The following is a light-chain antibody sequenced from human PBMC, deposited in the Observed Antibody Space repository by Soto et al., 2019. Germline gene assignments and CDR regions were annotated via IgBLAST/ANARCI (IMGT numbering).Light chain of an antibody. CDR3: QSYDSSLSGYV. Sequence: QSVLTQPPSVSGAPGQRVTISCTGSGANIGAPFNVHWYQQLPGTAPKLLVYGNNNRPSGVPDRFSGSKSGTSASLAITGLQAEDEADYYCQSYDSSLSGYVFGTGTKVTVL. CDR2: GNN. V-gene: IGLV1-40*01. CDR1: GANIGAPFN. J-gene: IGLJ1*01.